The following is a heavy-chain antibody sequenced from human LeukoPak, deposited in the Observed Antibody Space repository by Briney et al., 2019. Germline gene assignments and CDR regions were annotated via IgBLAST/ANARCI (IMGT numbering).Heavy chain of an antibody. J-gene: IGHJ4*02. CDR3: ARDGELLWSLDY. CDR1: GGTFSSYA. D-gene: IGHD3-10*01. V-gene: IGHV1-69*05. Sequence: GSSMKVSCKASGGTFSSYAISWVRQAPGQGLERMGRIIPIFGTANYAQKFQGRVTITTDESTSTAYMELSSLRSEDTAVYYCARDGELLWSLDYWGQGTLVTVSS. CDR2: IIPIFGTA.